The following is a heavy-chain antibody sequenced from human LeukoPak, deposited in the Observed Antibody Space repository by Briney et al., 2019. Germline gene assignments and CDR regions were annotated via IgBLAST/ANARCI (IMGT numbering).Heavy chain of an antibody. J-gene: IGHJ4*02. D-gene: IGHD4/OR15-4a*01. CDR2: ISSTDLAT. V-gene: IGHV3-23*01. CDR3: ARRAGAYSHPYDY. CDR1: RFTFSSYA. Sequence: GGSLGLSCAASRFTFSSYAISWVRQAPGKGLEWVSTISSTDLATYYADSVRGRFTISRDNSKNTLYLQMNSLRAEDTAVYYCARRAGAYSHPYDYWGQGTLVTVSS.